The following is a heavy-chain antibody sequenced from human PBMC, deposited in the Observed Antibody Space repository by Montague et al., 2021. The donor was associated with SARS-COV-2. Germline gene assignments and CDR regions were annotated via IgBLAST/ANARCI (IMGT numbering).Heavy chain of an antibody. D-gene: IGHD5-18*01. Sequence: SLRLSCAASGFTFSSYAMSWVRQAPGKGLEWVSAISGSGSSAYYADFVKGRFTISRDSSKNTLYLQMNSLRAEDTAVYYCAEGDVDTAMAFEYWGQGTLVTVSS. CDR3: AEGDVDTAMAFEY. V-gene: IGHV3-23*01. CDR2: ISGSGSSA. CDR1: GFTFSSYA. J-gene: IGHJ4*02.